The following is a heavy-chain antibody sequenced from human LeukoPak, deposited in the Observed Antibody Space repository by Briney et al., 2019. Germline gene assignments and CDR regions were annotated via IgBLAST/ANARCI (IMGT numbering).Heavy chain of an antibody. CDR1: GFIFSSDS. J-gene: IGHJ4*02. CDR2: ISTSGSYI. Sequence: GGSRRLSCAVSGFIFSSDSMNWVRQAPGKGLEWVSSISTSGSYIYYADSVKGRFTISRDNATNSLSLQMNSLRAEDTAVYYCAKGVDIVATIPGGFDYWGQGTLVTLSS. CDR3: AKGVDIVATIPGGFDY. D-gene: IGHD5-12*01. V-gene: IGHV3-21*01.